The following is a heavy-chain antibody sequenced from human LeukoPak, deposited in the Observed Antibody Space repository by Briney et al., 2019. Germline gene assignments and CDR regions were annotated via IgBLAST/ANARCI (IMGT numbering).Heavy chain of an antibody. V-gene: IGHV4-59*08. CDR1: GGSISSYY. J-gene: IGHJ4*02. CDR3: ATELYGGNTFDY. CDR2: IYYSGST. D-gene: IGHD4-23*01. Sequence: SETLSLTCTVSGGSISSYYWSWIRQPPGKGLEWIGYIYYSGSTNYNPSLKSRVTISVDTSKNQFSLKLSSVTAADTAVYYCATELYGGNTFDYWGQGTLVTVSS.